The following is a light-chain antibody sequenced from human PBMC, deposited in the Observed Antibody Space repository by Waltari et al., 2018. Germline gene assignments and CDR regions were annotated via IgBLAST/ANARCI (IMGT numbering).Light chain of an antibody. V-gene: IGLV1-51*02. CDR3: GTWDSSLSVVV. CDR2: EKK. CDR1: SSNVGENY. J-gene: IGLJ2*01. Sequence: QPVLTQPPSVSAAAGQKVTISCSGSSSNVGENYVAWYQHLPRTGPRLLIYEKKSCPSGILDRFSGPKAGTSAALAITGLQTGDEADYYCGTWDSSLSVVVFGGGTKLTVL.